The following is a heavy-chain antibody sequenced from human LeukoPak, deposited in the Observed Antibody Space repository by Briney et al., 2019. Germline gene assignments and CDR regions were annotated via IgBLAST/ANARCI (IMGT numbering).Heavy chain of an antibody. CDR3: AREPIAAPYYFDY. CDR2: ISSSSSYI. Sequence: GGSLRLSCAASGFTFSSYSMNWVRQAPGKGLEWVSSISSSSSYIYYADSVKGRFTISRDNAKNPLYLQMNSLRAEDTAVYYCAREPIAAPYYFDYWGQGTLVTVSS. D-gene: IGHD6-13*01. V-gene: IGHV3-21*01. J-gene: IGHJ4*02. CDR1: GFTFSSYS.